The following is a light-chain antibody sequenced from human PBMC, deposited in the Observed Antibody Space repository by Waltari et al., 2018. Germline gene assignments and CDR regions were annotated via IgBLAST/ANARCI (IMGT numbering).Light chain of an antibody. CDR1: QNIGNN. J-gene: IGKJ2*01. CDR3: HQYNSWPPYT. CDR2: GAS. Sequence: EIVMTQSPDTLSVSPGERATLSCRASQNIGNNLAWYQQKPGQAPRLLIYGASSTAIGIPDRFSGSGSGTEFTLTISSLQAEDLAVYLCHQYNSWPPYTFGQGTKLEIK. V-gene: IGKV3-15*01.